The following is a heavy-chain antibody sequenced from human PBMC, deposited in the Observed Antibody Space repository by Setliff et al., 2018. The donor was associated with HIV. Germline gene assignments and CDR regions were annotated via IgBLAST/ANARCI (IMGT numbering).Heavy chain of an antibody. CDR2: IGWNGDTT. J-gene: IGHJ4*02. Sequence: GGSLRLSCAASGFTFDDYGMSWVRQAPGKGLERVSGIGWNGDTTGYADSVKGRFTISRDNAKNSLYLQMNSLRAEDTAVYYCAKDAFPVSNTWYGGIDCWGQGTLVTVSS. CDR3: AKDAFPVSNTWYGGIDC. V-gene: IGHV3-20*04. CDR1: GFTFDDYG. D-gene: IGHD6-13*01.